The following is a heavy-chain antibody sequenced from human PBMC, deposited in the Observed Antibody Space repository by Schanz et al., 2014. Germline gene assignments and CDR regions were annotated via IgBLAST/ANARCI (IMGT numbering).Heavy chain of an antibody. Sequence: VQLVESGGGVVQPGTSLRLSCAASGFTVSSNYMSWVRQAPGKGLEWVSFIYGGSTYYTDSVKGRFTISRDNSKNTLYLQMNSLRAEDTAVYYCARTTNPFNFDSWPYLDYWGQGTLVTVSS. D-gene: IGHD3-9*01. CDR3: ARTTNPFNFDSWPYLDY. CDR2: IYGGST. V-gene: IGHV3-66*01. J-gene: IGHJ4*02. CDR1: GFTVSSNY.